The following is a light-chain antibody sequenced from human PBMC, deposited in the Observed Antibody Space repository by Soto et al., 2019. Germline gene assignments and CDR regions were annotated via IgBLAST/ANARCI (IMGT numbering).Light chain of an antibody. Sequence: SYELTQPPSVSVAPGETARITCGGNNVGRKGVHWYYQKRGQAPVLVIYYDSDRPSGIPERYSGSNSGHTATLTITRVEAGDEVDYYWQVWDSNSDHAVFGGGTKLTVL. CDR2: YDS. CDR1: NVGRKG. V-gene: IGLV3-21*01. CDR3: QVWDSNSDHAV. J-gene: IGLJ2*01.